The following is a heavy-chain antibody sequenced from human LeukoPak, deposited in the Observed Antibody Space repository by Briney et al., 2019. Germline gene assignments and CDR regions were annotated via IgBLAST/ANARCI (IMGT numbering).Heavy chain of an antibody. Sequence: PGGSLRLSCAASGFTFRDYYMNWIRQAPGKGLEWVSYISSSGKSIYYTDSVKGRFTISRDNAKNSLYLQMNSLRAEDTAVYYCARSVGAVAGPDYWGQGTLVTVSS. CDR1: GFTFRDYY. CDR3: ARSVGAVAGPDY. V-gene: IGHV3-11*04. J-gene: IGHJ4*02. CDR2: ISSSGKSI. D-gene: IGHD6-19*01.